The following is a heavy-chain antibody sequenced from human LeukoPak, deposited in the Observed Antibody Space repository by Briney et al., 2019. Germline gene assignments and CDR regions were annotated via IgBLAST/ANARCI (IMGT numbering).Heavy chain of an antibody. CDR3: ARDGSGTWNDY. CDR2: INPYYGNT. V-gene: IGHV1-18*01. CDR1: GYTFTSYG. D-gene: IGHD3-10*01. J-gene: IGHJ4*02. Sequence: ASVKVSCKASGYTFTSYGVSWVRQAPGQGLEWMAWINPYYGNTDYSQKFQGRVTLTTDTSASTAYMELRSLRSDDTAVYYCARDGSGTWNDYWGQGTLVTVSS.